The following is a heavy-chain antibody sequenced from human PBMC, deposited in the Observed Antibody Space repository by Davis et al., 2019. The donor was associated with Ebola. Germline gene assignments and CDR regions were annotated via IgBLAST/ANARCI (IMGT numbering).Heavy chain of an antibody. CDR3: VAGSSAGYFDL. V-gene: IGHV3-66*01. D-gene: IGHD1-26*01. CDR2: IYSGGST. Sequence: GESLKISCAASGFTVSSNYMSWVRQAPGKGPEWVSVIYSGGSTYYADSVKGRFTISSDNSKNTLYLQMNSLRAEDTAVYYGVAGSSAGYFDLWGRGTLVTVSS. J-gene: IGHJ2*01. CDR1: GFTVSSNY.